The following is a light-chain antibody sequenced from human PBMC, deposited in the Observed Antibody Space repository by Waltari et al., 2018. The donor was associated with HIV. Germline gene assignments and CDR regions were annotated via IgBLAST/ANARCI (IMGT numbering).Light chain of an antibody. V-gene: IGLV2-8*01. CDR2: AGT. Sequence: QSALTQPPYASGSPGQSVTISCPGSSSAVGGYNYVSWYQQYPGKAPKLMICAGTKRPSGVPDRFSGAKSGNTASLPVSGLRAEDEAEYYCSSYAGNNVLVFGGGTKLTVL. CDR1: SSAVGGYNY. CDR3: SSYAGNNVLV. J-gene: IGLJ2*01.